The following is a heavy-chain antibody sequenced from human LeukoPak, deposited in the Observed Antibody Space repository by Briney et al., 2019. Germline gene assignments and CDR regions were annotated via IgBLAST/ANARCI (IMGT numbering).Heavy chain of an antibody. Sequence: SETLSLTCTVSGGSISSYYWSWIRQPPGKGLEWIGYIYYSGSTNYNPSLKSRVTISVDTSKNQFSLKLSSVTAADTAVYYCATVTTLARGYAFDIWGQGTMVTVSS. J-gene: IGHJ3*02. D-gene: IGHD4-17*01. V-gene: IGHV4-59*01. CDR1: GGSISSYY. CDR2: IYYSGST. CDR3: ATVTTLARGYAFDI.